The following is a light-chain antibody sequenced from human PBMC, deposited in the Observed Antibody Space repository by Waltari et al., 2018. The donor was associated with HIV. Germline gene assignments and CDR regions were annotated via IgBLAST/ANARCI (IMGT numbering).Light chain of an antibody. V-gene: IGLV2-23*02. CDR3: CAYAGSTTYVI. J-gene: IGLJ2*01. CDR1: SSDVGGYTL. CDR2: EVS. Sequence: QSALTQPASVSGSPGQSITISCTGTSSDVGGYTLVSSYQQHPGKAPKLMIYEVSKRPSGVSNRFSGSKSGSTASLTISGLQAEDEADYYCCAYAGSTTYVIFGGGTKLTVL.